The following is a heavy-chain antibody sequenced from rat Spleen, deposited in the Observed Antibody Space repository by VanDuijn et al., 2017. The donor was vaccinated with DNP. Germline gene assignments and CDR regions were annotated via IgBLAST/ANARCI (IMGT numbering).Heavy chain of an antibody. J-gene: IGHJ2*01. Sequence: QVQLKESGPGLVQPSQTLSLTCTVAGLSLTSYNVHWVRQPPGKGLEWMGVIWNSGGTDYKSGLKSRLSLSRDTSKNQVLLKMNNLQTEDTAMYFCARGWYFDYWGQGVMVTVSS. D-gene: IGHD4-3*01. V-gene: IGHV2-41*01. CDR3: ARGWYFDY. CDR2: IWNSGGT. CDR1: GLSLTSYN.